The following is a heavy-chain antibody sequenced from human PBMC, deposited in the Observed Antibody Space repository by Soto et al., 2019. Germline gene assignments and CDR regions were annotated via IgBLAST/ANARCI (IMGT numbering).Heavy chain of an antibody. V-gene: IGHV1-69*13. CDR3: ARGYCSGGNCYSGMDV. D-gene: IGHD2-15*01. Sequence: SVKVSCKASGYTFTGYYMHWVRQAPGQGLEWMGGIIPISGTTYYTQKFQGRVTITADEPTSTAFMELSSLKSEDTAVFYCARGYCSGGNCYSGMDVWGQGTMVTVSS. CDR2: IIPISGTT. J-gene: IGHJ6*02. CDR1: GYTFTGYY.